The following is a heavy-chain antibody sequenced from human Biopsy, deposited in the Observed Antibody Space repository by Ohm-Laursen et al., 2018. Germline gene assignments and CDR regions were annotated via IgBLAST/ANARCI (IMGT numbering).Heavy chain of an antibody. V-gene: IGHV4-4*07. CDR1: GGPLSNFY. Sequence: SETLSLTCCVSGGPLSNFYWSWIRQPSGKGLEWIGRMYISGTTNYNPSLKSRVTMSIDTSKNQFSLRLSSVTAADTAVYYCATLYGDDYSYYGLDVWGQGTSVTVSS. CDR3: ATLYGDDYSYYGLDV. J-gene: IGHJ6*02. D-gene: IGHD4-17*01. CDR2: MYISGTT.